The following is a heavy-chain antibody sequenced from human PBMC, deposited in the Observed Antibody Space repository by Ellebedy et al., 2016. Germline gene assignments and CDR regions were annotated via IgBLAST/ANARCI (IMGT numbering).Heavy chain of an antibody. D-gene: IGHD6-19*01. CDR1: GFTFTDYA. V-gene: IGHV3-30-3*01. CDR3: ARAAGSGWYVDY. Sequence: GESLKISCAASGFTFTDYAMHWVRQAPGKGLQWVAVISYDGGNKFYSDSVKGRFSISKDNSKSTLFLQMNSLRAGDTAVYYCARAAGSGWYVDYWGQGTLVTVSS. CDR2: ISYDGGNK. J-gene: IGHJ4*02.